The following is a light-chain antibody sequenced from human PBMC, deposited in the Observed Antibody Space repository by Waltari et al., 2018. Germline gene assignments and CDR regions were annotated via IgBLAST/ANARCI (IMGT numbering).Light chain of an antibody. CDR2: SAS. J-gene: IGKJ4*01. V-gene: IGKV3-20*01. CDR3: QQYAYSPLT. Sequence: EIVLTQSPGTLSLSPGDRATLSCRASQSVTSSYLAWYQQKPGQAPRLLIYSASSRATGIPNRCSGSGSGTDVTLTISGLEPEDFAVYYCQQYAYSPLTFGGGTKVEIK. CDR1: QSVTSSY.